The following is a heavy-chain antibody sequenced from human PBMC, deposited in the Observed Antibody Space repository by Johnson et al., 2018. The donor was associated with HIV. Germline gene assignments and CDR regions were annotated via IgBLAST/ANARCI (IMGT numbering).Heavy chain of an antibody. D-gene: IGHD7-27*01. CDR1: GFTVDDYD. J-gene: IGHJ3*02. CDR3: ARDPTTQNSRLTGDFGAFDI. CDR2: FYRNGGSS. Sequence: VQLVESGGGVVRPGGSLRLSCEASGFTVDDYDMSWVRQVPGKGLEWVSGFYRNGGSSGYAASVKGRFTISSDDAKNSLYLQMNSLTVEDTALYYCARDPTTQNSRLTGDFGAFDIWGQGTMVIVSS. V-gene: IGHV3-20*04.